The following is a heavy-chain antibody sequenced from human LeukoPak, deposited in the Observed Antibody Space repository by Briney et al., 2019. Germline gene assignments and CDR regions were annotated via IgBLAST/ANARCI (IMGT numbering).Heavy chain of an antibody. J-gene: IGHJ6*02. CDR3: ARDRKGALNYGMDV. CDR1: VFTFSSYS. CDR2: ISYDGSNK. V-gene: IGHV3-30*04. Sequence: PGGSLRLSCAASVFTFSSYSMHWVRQAPGKGREWVAVISYDGSNKYYADSVKGRFTISRDNSKNTLYLQMNSLRAEDTAVYYCARDRKGALNYGMDVWGQGTTVTVSS.